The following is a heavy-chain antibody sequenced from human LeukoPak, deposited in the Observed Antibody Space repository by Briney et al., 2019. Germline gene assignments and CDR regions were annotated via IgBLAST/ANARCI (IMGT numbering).Heavy chain of an antibody. J-gene: IGHJ4*02. CDR3: SRGPHWDPHFDF. CDR1: GYTFTAYY. CDR2: INPNRGGT. V-gene: IGHV1-2*02. Sequence: GASVKVSCKASGYTFTAYYMHWVRQAPGQRLEWMGWINPNRGGTNYAQKFQGRVIMTWDTSISTASMELSRPRSDDTAVYYCSRGPHWDPHFDFWGQGTLVTVSS. D-gene: IGHD7-27*01.